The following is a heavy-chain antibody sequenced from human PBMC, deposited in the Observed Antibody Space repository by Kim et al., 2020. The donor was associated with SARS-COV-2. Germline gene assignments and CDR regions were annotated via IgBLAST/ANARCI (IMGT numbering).Heavy chain of an antibody. D-gene: IGHD4-17*01. CDR3: ARGGGPYGDNEYYFDY. V-gene: IGHV3-21*01. CDR1: GFTFSSYS. J-gene: IGHJ4*02. CDR2: ISSSSSYI. Sequence: GGSLRLSCAASGFTFSSYSMNWVRQAPGKGLEWVSSISSSSSYIYYADSVKGRFTISRDNAKNSLYLQMNSLRAEDTAVYYCARGGGPYGDNEYYFDYWGQGTLVTVSS.